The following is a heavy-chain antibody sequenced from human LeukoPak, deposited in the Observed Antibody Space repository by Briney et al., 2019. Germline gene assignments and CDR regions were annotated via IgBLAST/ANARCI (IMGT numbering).Heavy chain of an antibody. J-gene: IGHJ3*02. Sequence: SETLSLTCTVSGGSISSYYWSWIRQPPGKGLEWIGYIYYSGRTNYNPSLKSRVTISVDTSKNQFSLKLSSVTAADTAVYYCAREGSYYDSSGYYHDAFGIWGQGTMVTVSS. D-gene: IGHD3-22*01. CDR3: AREGSYYDSSGYYHDAFGI. V-gene: IGHV4-59*01. CDR2: IYYSGRT. CDR1: GGSISSYY.